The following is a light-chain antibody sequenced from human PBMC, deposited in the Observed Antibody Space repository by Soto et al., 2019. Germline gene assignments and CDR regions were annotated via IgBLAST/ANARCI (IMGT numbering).Light chain of an antibody. CDR3: QQYYSYPLT. V-gene: IGKV1-8*01. J-gene: IGKJ4*01. CDR2: AAS. Sequence: AQSPGTLSLSPGERATLSCRASQSVTNSFLAWYQQKPGKAPKLLIYAASTLQSGVPSRFSGSGSGTDFTLTISCLQSEDFATYYCQQYYSYPLTFGGGTKVEIK. CDR1: QSVTNS.